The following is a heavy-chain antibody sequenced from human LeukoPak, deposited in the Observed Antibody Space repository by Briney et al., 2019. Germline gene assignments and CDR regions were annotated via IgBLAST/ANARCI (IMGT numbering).Heavy chain of an antibody. D-gene: IGHD6-13*01. CDR2: IYSGGNT. Sequence: TGGSLRLSCTVSGFTVSSNSMSWVRQAPGKGLEWVSFIYSGGNTHYSDSVKGRFTISRDNSKNTLYLQMNSLRAEDTAVYYCARTYSSSWHAYGYWGQGTLVTVSS. V-gene: IGHV3-53*05. CDR1: GFTVSSNS. J-gene: IGHJ4*02. CDR3: ARTYSSSWHAYGY.